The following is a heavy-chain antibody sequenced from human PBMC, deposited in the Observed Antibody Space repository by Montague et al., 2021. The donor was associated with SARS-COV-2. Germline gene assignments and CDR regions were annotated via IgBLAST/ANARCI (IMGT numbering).Heavy chain of an antibody. D-gene: IGHD3-22*01. J-gene: IGHJ4*02. Sequence: SLRLSCAASGFTFSSHWMYWVRQAPGKGLMWVSRIKSDGSRIYYADSVKGRFTISRDNAKNMLYLQMNNLKAEDTAVYYCARGVLSESSVGYDYWGQGTLVTVSS. CDR2: IKSDGSRI. V-gene: IGHV3-74*01. CDR1: GFTFSSHW. CDR3: ARGVLSESSVGYDY.